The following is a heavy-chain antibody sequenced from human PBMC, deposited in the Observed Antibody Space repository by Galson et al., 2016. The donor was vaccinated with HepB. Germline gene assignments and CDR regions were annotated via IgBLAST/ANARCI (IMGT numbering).Heavy chain of an antibody. V-gene: IGHV3-74*01. Sequence: SLRLSCAASGFAFSSHWMHWVRQDLGKGLVWVSRINSDGTISNYADSVKGRFTITRDNAKNTLYLQRNSLRAEETAVYFGVRDQSVVTRTAYNWFDPWGRGTLVTVSS. CDR2: INSDGTIS. J-gene: IGHJ5*02. CDR1: GFAFSSHW. CDR3: VRDQSVVTRTAYNWFDP. D-gene: IGHD4-23*01.